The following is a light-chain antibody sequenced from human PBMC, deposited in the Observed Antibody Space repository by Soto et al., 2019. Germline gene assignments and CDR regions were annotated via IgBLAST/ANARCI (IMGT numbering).Light chain of an antibody. V-gene: IGKV1-39*01. CDR3: QQSYITPWT. Sequence: DVQMTQSPSSLSASVGDRVTITCRASQRVNNYLNWYQHKPGKAPKLLIHAASSLQTGVPPRFGGSASGTNFTLDISGLQAEDFATYYCQQSYITPWTSGQGTKVEIK. J-gene: IGKJ1*01. CDR1: QRVNNY. CDR2: AAS.